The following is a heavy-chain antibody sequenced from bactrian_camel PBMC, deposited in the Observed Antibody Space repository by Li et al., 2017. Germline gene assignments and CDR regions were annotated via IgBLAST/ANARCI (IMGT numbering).Heavy chain of an antibody. J-gene: IGHJ4*01. D-gene: IGHD1*01. CDR1: GSSIKKYC. V-gene: IGHV3S68*01. CDR3: ASKDPLNPWACGVRLRPNHSRY. Sequence: VQLVESGGGSVQAGGSLRLSCKVSGSSIKKYCVMWFRQAAGKEREVVASIDGSGGIRNYVDSVKGRFTIARDNAKNTVYLQMDSLQPEDTAMYYCASKDPLNPWACGVRLRPNHSRYWGQGTQVTVS. CDR2: IDGSGGIR.